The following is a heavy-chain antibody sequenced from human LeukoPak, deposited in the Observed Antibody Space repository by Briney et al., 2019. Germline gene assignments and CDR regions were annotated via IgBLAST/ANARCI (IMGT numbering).Heavy chain of an antibody. CDR2: IYYSGST. J-gene: IGHJ3*02. Sequence: SETLSLTCTVSGGSINSYYWNWIRQPPGKGLEWIGYIYYSGSTNYDPSLKSRVTISVDTSKNQFSLKLSSVTAADAAVYYCAGYCISPSCAGNAFDIWGQGTMVTVSS. D-gene: IGHD2-2*01. CDR3: AGYCISPSCAGNAFDI. CDR1: GGSINSYY. V-gene: IGHV4-59*01.